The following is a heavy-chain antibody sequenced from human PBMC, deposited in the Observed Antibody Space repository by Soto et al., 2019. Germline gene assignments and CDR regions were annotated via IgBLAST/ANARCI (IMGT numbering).Heavy chain of an antibody. J-gene: IGHJ2*01. V-gene: IGHV4-34*01. CDR1: GGSFSGFY. Sequence: LSLTCAVHGGSFSGFYWTWIRRPPGKGLEWIGEINHSGSSNYNPPLTSRVTMSLDTSRNQFSLSLNSVTAADTAVYYCARMAGPWYFDLWGRGTLVTVSS. CDR2: INHSGSS. CDR3: ARMAGPWYFDL.